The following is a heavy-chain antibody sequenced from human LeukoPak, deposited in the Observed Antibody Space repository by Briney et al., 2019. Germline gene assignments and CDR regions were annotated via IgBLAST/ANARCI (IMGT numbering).Heavy chain of an antibody. CDR3: APAGYGSGSYPFDY. J-gene: IGHJ4*02. Sequence: GASVKVSCKASGYTFTGYYMHWVRQAPGQGLEWMGWINPNSGGTNYAQKFQGRVTMTRDTSISTAYMELSRLRSDDTAMYYCAPAGYGSGSYPFDYWGQGTLVTVSS. D-gene: IGHD3-10*01. CDR2: INPNSGGT. V-gene: IGHV1-2*02. CDR1: GYTFTGYY.